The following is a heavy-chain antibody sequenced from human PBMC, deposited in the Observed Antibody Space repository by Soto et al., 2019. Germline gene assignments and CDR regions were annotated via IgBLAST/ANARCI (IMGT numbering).Heavy chain of an antibody. D-gene: IGHD6-13*01. J-gene: IGHJ6*02. CDR3: AKERPSLSSWFGMDV. Sequence: SVKVSCKASGGTFSSYAISWVRQAPGQGLEWMGGIIPIFGTANYAQKFQGRVTITADESKNTLYLQMNSLRAEDTAVYYCAKERPSLSSWFGMDVWGQGTTVTVSS. CDR2: IIPIFGTA. V-gene: IGHV1-69*13. CDR1: GGTFSSYA.